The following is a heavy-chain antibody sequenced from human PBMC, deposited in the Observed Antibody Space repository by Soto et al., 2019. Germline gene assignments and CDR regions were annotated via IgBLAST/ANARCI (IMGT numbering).Heavy chain of an antibody. CDR1: GGSISSYY. CDR3: ARTDMGDFFDY. Sequence: PSETLSLTCTVSGGSISSYYWSWIRQPPGKGLEWIGYIYYSGSTNYNPSLKSRVTISVDTSKNQFSLKLSSVTAADTAVYYCARTDMGDFFDYWGQGTLVTVSS. D-gene: IGHD3-16*01. CDR2: IYYSGST. V-gene: IGHV4-59*01. J-gene: IGHJ4*02.